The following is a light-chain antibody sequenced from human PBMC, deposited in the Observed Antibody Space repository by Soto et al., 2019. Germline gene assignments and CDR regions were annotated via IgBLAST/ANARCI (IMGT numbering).Light chain of an antibody. V-gene: IGKV3-20*01. Sequence: EIVLTRSPGTLSLSPGERATLSCRASQSVSSSYLAWYQQKPGQAPRLLIYGASSRATGIPDRFSGSGSGTDFTLTISRLEPEDFAVYYCQQYGSSPDTFGQGTKVDIK. CDR1: QSVSSSY. CDR2: GAS. J-gene: IGKJ1*01. CDR3: QQYGSSPDT.